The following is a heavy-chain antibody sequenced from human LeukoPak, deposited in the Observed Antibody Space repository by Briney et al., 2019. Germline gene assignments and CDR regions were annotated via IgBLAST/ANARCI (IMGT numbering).Heavy chain of an antibody. V-gene: IGHV3-23*01. D-gene: IGHD3-3*01. J-gene: IGHJ4*02. Sequence: GGSLRLSCAASGFTFSSHAMGWVRQAPGKGLEWVSGIVGLGGSTYYAGSVKGRFTISRDNSQNTLYLHMNSLRADDTAVYYCARDPGVVAFHYFDYWGQGSLVTVSS. CDR2: IVGLGGST. CDR3: ARDPGVVAFHYFDY. CDR1: GFTFSSHA.